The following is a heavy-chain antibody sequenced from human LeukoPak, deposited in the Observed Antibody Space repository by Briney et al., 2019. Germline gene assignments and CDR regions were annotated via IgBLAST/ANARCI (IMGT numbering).Heavy chain of an antibody. CDR2: IIPIFGTA. J-gene: IGHJ4*02. CDR3: ARDLSGDYFDY. D-gene: IGHD4-17*01. CDR1: GGTFISYA. V-gene: IGHV1-69*05. Sequence: SVKVSCKASGGTFISYAISWVRQAPGQGLEWMGGIIPIFGTANYAQKFQGRVTITTDESTSTAYMELSSLRSEDTAVYYGARDLSGDYFDYWSQGTLVTVSS.